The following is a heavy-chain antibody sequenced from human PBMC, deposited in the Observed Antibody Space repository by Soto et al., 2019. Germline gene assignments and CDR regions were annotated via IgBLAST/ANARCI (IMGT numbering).Heavy chain of an antibody. V-gene: IGHV3-11*01. CDR3: ARAPETTEPWEYFYYYMDV. CDR2: ISSGGGTA. J-gene: IGHJ6*03. D-gene: IGHD4-17*01. Sequence: VQLVESGGGFVKPGGSLRLSCAASAFTFSDYYMSWIRQAPGKGLEWVSYISSGGGTAYYADSVKGRFTISRDNAKNSLFLQMNSLSGEDTAVYYCARAPETTEPWEYFYYYMDVWGKGTTVTVSS. CDR1: AFTFSDYY.